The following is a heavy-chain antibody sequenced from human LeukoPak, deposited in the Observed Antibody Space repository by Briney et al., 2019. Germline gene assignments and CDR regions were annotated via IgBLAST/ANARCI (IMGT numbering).Heavy chain of an antibody. Sequence: GGALILSCAASGFTFTTYGMNWVRQAPGKVPEWVSSSSSGSSYIYYADSLKGRFTISRDDAKNSLYLQMNSLRDEDTAVYYCARYCGSSRCPFYYHMDVWGKGTTVTVS. D-gene: IGHD2-2*01. V-gene: IGHV3-21*01. J-gene: IGHJ6*03. CDR1: GFTFTTYG. CDR2: SSSGSSYI. CDR3: ARYCGSSRCPFYYHMDV.